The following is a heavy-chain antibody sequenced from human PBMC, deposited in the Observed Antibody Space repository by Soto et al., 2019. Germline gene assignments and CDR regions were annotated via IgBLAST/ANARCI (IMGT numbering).Heavy chain of an antibody. V-gene: IGHV3-23*01. D-gene: IGHD4-17*01. Sequence: EVQLLESGGGLVQPGGSLRLSCAASGFTFSSNAMSWVRQAPGKGLEWVSGISGRGGSKYYADSVKGRFTISRDNSKNTLYLQMNSLRADDTAVDYCAKGDRDYEYFQHWGQGTLVTVSS. CDR1: GFTFSSNA. CDR3: AKGDRDYEYFQH. CDR2: ISGRGGSK. J-gene: IGHJ1*01.